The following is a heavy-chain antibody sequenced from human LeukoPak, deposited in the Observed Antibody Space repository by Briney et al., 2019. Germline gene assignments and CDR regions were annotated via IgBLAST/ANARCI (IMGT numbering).Heavy chain of an antibody. CDR1: GFTFSSYS. J-gene: IGHJ4*02. D-gene: IGHD6-13*01. V-gene: IGHV3-9*01. Sequence: GGSLRLSCAASGFTFSSYSMNWVRQAPGKGLEWVSGISWNSGSIGYADSVKGRFTISRDNAKNSLYLQMNSLRAEDTALYYCAKGAGYSSSWPFDYWGQGTLVTVSS. CDR3: AKGAGYSSSWPFDY. CDR2: ISWNSGSI.